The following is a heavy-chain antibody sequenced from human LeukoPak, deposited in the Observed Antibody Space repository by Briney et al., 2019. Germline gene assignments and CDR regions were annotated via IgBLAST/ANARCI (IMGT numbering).Heavy chain of an antibody. CDR2: ISGSGGST. CDR3: ARPPDGYNLYDAFDI. J-gene: IGHJ3*02. V-gene: IGHV3-23*01. CDR1: GFTFSSYA. Sequence: GGSLRLSCAASGFTFSSYAMSWVRQAPGKGLEWVSAISGSGGSTYYADSVKGRFTISRDNSKNTLYLQMNSLRAEDTAVYYCARPPDGYNLYDAFDIWGQGTMVTVSS. D-gene: IGHD5-24*01.